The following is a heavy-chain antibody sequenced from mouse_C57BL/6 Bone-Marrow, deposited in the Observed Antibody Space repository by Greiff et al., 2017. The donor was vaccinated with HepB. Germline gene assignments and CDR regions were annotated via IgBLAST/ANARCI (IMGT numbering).Heavy chain of an antibody. D-gene: IGHD1-1*01. CDR2: IWWDDDK. V-gene: IGHV8-8*01. CDR1: GFSLSTFGMG. CDR3: ARMSYGSRWYFDV. J-gene: IGHJ1*03. Sequence: QVTLKESGPGILQPSQTLSLTCSFSGFSLSTFGMGVGWIRQRSGKGLEWLADIWWDDDKYYNPALKSRLTISKDTSKNQVFLKIANVDTADTATYYCARMSYGSRWYFDVWGTGTTVTVSS.